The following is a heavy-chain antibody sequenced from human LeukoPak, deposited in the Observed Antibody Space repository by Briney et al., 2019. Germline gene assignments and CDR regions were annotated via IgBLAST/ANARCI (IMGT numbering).Heavy chain of an antibody. D-gene: IGHD1-1*01. CDR1: GYSFTSYW. Sequence: GGSLRLSCKGSGYSFTSYWIGWVRQMPWKGLEWMGIIYPGDSDTRYSPSFQGQVTISADKSISTAYLQWSSLKASDTAMYYCARLRLGFLWNPNDYWGQGTLVTVSS. J-gene: IGHJ4*02. CDR2: IYPGDSDT. V-gene: IGHV5-51*01. CDR3: ARLRLGFLWNPNDY.